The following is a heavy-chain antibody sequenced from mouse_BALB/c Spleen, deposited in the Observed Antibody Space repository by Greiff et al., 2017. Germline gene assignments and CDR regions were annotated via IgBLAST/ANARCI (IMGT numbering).Heavy chain of an antibody. V-gene: IGHV1-9*01. CDR2: ILPGSGST. Sequence: SGAELMKPGASVKISCKATGYTFSSYWIEWVKQRPGHGLEWIGEILPGSGSTNYNEKFKGKATFTADTSSNTAYMQLSSLTSEDSAVYYCARGRGWFAYWGQGTLVTVSA. J-gene: IGHJ3*01. CDR3: ARGRGWFAY. CDR1: GYTFSSYW.